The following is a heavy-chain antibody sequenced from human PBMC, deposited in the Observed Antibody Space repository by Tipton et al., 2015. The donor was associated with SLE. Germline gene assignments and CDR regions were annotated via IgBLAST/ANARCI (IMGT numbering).Heavy chain of an antibody. CDR1: GFTFISYS. Sequence: GSLRLSCAASGFTFISYSMTWVRQAPGKALEWVSIISGGSDITNYADSVKGRFTISRDNSKNTLYLQMSSLSAEDTAIYYCAGRRLIIFGHGMDVWGQGTTVTVSS. V-gene: IGHV3-23*01. CDR2: ISGGSDIT. J-gene: IGHJ6*02. CDR3: AGRRLIIFGHGMDV. D-gene: IGHD3-16*01.